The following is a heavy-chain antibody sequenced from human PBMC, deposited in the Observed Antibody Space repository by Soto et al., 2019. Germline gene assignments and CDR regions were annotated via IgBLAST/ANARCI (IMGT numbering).Heavy chain of an antibody. CDR3: ATEGFYGDPPFDY. J-gene: IGHJ4*02. D-gene: IGHD4-17*01. CDR1: GGTFSSYA. CDR2: IIPIFGTA. V-gene: IGHV1-69*13. Sequence: GASVKVSCKASGGTFSSYAISWVRQAPGQGLEWMGGIIPIFGTANYAQKFQGRVTITADESTSTAYMELSSLRSEDTAVYYCATEGFYGDPPFDYWGQGTLVTVSS.